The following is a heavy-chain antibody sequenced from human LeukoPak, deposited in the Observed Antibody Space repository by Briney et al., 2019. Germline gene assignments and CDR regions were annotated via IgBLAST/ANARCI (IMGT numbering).Heavy chain of an antibody. D-gene: IGHD6-13*01. CDR2: IIPIFGTA. Sequence: ASVKVSCKASGGTFSSYAISWVRQAPGQGLEWMGGIIPIFGTANYAQKFQGRVTITADKSTSTAYMELSSLRSEDTAVYYCASDLRGAYRIAAADSWGQGTLVTVSS. V-gene: IGHV1-69*06. CDR1: GGTFSSYA. J-gene: IGHJ4*02. CDR3: ASDLRGAYRIAAADS.